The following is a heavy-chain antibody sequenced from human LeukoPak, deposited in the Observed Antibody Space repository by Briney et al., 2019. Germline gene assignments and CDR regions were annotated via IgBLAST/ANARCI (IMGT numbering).Heavy chain of an antibody. CDR2: MNPISGNT. CDR1: GYTFTSYG. V-gene: IGHV1-8*02. D-gene: IGHD3/OR15-3a*01. J-gene: IGHJ5*02. Sequence: ASVKVSCKASGYTFTSYGINWVRQATGQGLEWMGWMNPISGNTGHAQKFQGRVTMTRDTSISTAYMELSSLRSEDTAVYYCARGGREFNWFDPWGQGTLVTVSS. CDR3: ARGGREFNWFDP.